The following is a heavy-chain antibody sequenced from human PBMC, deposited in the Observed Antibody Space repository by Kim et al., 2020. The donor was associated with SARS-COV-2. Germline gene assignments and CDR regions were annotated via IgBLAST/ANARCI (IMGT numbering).Heavy chain of an antibody. J-gene: IGHJ4*02. D-gene: IGHD2-2*01. CDR2: ISSSSSYI. V-gene: IGHV3-21*01. Sequence: GGSLRLSCAASGFTFSSYSMNWVRQAPGKGLEWVSSISSSSSYIYYADSVKGRFTISRDNAKNSLYLQMNSLRAEDTAVYYCARDVVVPAFRALSWKSFDYWGQGTLVTVSS. CDR3: ARDVVVPAFRALSWKSFDY. CDR1: GFTFSSYS.